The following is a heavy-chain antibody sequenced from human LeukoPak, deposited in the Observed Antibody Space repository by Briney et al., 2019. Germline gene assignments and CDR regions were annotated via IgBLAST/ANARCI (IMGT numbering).Heavy chain of an antibody. Sequence: SVKVSCKASGGTFSSYAISWVRQAPGQGLEWMGRIIPILGIANYTQKFQGRVTITADKSTSTAYMELSSLRSEDTAVYYCARDPGYDSSGYHDYWGQGTLVTVSS. CDR2: IIPILGIA. J-gene: IGHJ4*02. CDR3: ARDPGYDSSGYHDY. D-gene: IGHD3-22*01. CDR1: GGTFSSYA. V-gene: IGHV1-69*04.